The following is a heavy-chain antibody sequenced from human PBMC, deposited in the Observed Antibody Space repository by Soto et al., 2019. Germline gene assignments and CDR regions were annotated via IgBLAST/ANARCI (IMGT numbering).Heavy chain of an antibody. V-gene: IGHV4-59*01. D-gene: IGHD3-22*01. CDR1: GGSISSYY. CDR2: IYYSGST. CDR3: ARGGGSPHDNHEFGY. Sequence: SETLSLTCTVSGGSISSYYWSWIRQPPGKGLEWIGYIYYSGSTNYNPSLKSRVTISVDTSKNRFSLTLNSVTAADTAVYHCARGGGSPHDNHEFGYWGQGTLVTVSS. J-gene: IGHJ4*02.